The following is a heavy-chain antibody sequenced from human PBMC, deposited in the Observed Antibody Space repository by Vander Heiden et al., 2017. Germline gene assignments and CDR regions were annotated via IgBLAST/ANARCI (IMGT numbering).Heavy chain of an antibody. CDR2: IYPGESDT. CDR1: GYSFTSYW. CDR3: AIRWCGELYWFDP. D-gene: IGHD3-10*01. J-gene: IGHJ5*02. Sequence: EVQLVQSGAEVKKPGESLKISCKGSGYSFTSYWIGWVRQMPGKGLEWMGIIYPGESDTRDSPAVQGQVTISADKSSRTAYLQWRRMKESDTAMYYYAIRWCGELYWFDPWGQGTMVTVYS. V-gene: IGHV5-51*01.